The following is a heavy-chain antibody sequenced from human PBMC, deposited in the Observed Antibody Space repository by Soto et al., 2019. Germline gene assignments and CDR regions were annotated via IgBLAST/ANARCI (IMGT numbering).Heavy chain of an antibody. CDR3: ASVDIHGYGDYASWYFDY. CDR2: INAGNGNT. V-gene: IGHV1-3*01. Sequence: ASVKVSCKASGYTFTSYAMHWVRQAPGQRLEWMGWINAGNGNTKYSQKFQGRVTITRDTSASTAYMELSSLRSEDTAVYYCASVDIHGYGDYASWYFDYWGQGTMVTVSS. J-gene: IGHJ4*02. CDR1: GYTFTSYA. D-gene: IGHD4-17*01.